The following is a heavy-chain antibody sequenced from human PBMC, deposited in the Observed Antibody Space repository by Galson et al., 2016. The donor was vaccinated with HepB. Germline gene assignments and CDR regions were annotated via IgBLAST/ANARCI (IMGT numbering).Heavy chain of an antibody. CDR1: GGTFSSYA. CDR2: IIPMFGTA. V-gene: IGHV1-69*13. CDR3: ARGEQWLAVDY. J-gene: IGHJ4*02. D-gene: IGHD6-19*01. Sequence: SVKVSCKASGGTFSSYAISWVRQAPGQGLEWMGGIIPMFGTANYAQKFQGRVTITADESTSTAYMELSSLRSEDTAVYYCARGEQWLAVDYWGQGTLVTVSS.